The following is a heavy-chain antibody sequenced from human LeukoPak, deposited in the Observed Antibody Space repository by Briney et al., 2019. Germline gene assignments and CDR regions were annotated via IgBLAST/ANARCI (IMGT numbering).Heavy chain of an antibody. CDR1: GFTFSSYG. CDR2: VSFDGDNK. J-gene: IGHJ4*02. Sequence: QPGRSLRLSCAASGFTFSSYGMHWVRQAPGKGLEWVAVVSFDGDNKYYADSVKDRFTISRDNSQNTLYLQLNSLRAEDTAVYYCARDWTLNYWGQGTLVTVSS. D-gene: IGHD3/OR15-3a*01. V-gene: IGHV3-30*19. CDR3: ARDWTLNY.